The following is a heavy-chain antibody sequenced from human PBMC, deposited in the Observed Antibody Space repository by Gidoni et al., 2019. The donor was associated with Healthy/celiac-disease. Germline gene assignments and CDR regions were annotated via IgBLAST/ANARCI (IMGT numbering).Heavy chain of an antibody. Sequence: QVQLVQSGAEVKKTGSSVKVSCKSSGGTLSSYAISWVRQAPGQGLEWMGRIIPISGIANYAQKFQGRVTSTADKSTSTAYMELSSLRSEETAVYYCARGRSGGDKDGWGQGTTVTVSS. CDR1: GGTLSSYA. CDR2: IIPISGIA. V-gene: IGHV1-69*09. J-gene: IGHJ6*02. CDR3: ARGRSGGDKDG.